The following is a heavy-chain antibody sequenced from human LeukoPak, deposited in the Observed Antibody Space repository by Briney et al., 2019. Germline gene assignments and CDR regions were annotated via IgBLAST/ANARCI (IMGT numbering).Heavy chain of an antibody. CDR2: ISGDSRYI. V-gene: IGHV3-21*01. D-gene: IGHD6-19*01. J-gene: IGHJ4*02. CDR1: GFTFSSYK. CDR3: ARDPGTVADTYFDY. Sequence: GGSLRLSCAASGFTFSSYKMNWVRQAPGKGLEWVSSISGDSRYIYYADSLKGRFTVSRDNAKNSLHLQMNSLRAEDTAVYYCARDPGTVADTYFDYWGPGTLVTVSS.